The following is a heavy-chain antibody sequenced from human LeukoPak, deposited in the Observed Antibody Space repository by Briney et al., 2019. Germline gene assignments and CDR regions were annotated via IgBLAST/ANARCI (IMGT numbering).Heavy chain of an antibody. CDR2: IYYSGST. CDR1: GVSISSYY. D-gene: IGHD3-3*01. CDR3: ARGLDWSGYYL. Sequence: SETLSLTCTVSGVSISSYYWSWILQPAGKGLEWIGYIYYSGSTYYNPSLKSRVTISVDTSKNQFSLKLSSVTAADTAVYYCARGLDWSGYYLWGQGTLVTVSS. V-gene: IGHV4-59*06. J-gene: IGHJ4*02.